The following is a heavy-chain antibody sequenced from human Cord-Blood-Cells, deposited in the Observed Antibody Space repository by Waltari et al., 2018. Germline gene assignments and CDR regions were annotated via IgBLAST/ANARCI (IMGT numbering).Heavy chain of an antibody. Sequence: QVQLVQSGAEVKKPGASVKVSCKVSGYTLTELSMHWVRQAPGKGLEWMGGFEPEEGETIYAQKFQGRVTRTEDTSTDTAYMELSSLRSEDTAVYYCATNGGRFNGIDYWGQGTLVTVSS. CDR1: GYTLTELS. CDR2: FEPEEGET. D-gene: IGHD3-16*01. V-gene: IGHV1-24*01. J-gene: IGHJ4*02. CDR3: ATNGGRFNGIDY.